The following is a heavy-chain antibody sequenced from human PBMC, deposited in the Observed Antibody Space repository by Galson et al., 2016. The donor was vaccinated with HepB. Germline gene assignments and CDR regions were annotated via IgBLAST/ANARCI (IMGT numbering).Heavy chain of an antibody. CDR2: IYGSGNT. D-gene: IGHD1-26*01. V-gene: IGHV4-59*01. Sequence: SETLSLTCTVSGDSITSYRWSWIRQPPGRGLEWIGYIYGSGNTNYKPSLKSRVTLSLDTSKNQISLKLTSVTAADTAVYYCGRSGSYYIFDYWGQGTLVTVSS. J-gene: IGHJ4*02. CDR1: GDSITSYR. CDR3: GRSGSYYIFDY.